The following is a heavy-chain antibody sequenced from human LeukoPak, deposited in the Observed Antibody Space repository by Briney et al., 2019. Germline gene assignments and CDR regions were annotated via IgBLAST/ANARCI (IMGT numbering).Heavy chain of an antibody. Sequence: PSETLSLTCTVSGGSSSSGSYYWNWVRQPAGKGLEWIGRIYTSGRTNNNPSLKSRVTISVDTSKNQFSLKLSSVTAADTAVYYCARAYFSSWYMNWFDPWGQGTLVTVSS. D-gene: IGHD6-13*01. CDR3: ARAYFSSWYMNWFDP. CDR2: IYTSGRT. CDR1: GGSSSSGSYY. V-gene: IGHV4-61*02. J-gene: IGHJ5*02.